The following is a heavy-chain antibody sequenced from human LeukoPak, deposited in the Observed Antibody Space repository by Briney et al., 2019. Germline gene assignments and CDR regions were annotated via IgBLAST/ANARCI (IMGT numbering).Heavy chain of an antibody. D-gene: IGHD6-19*01. J-gene: IGHJ4*02. CDR3: TTPYSSGWYGGTVDY. CDR1: GFTFSNAW. CDR2: IKSKTDGGTT. V-gene: IGHV3-15*01. Sequence: GGSLRLSCAASGFTFSNAWMSWVRQAPGKGLEWVGRIKSKTDGGTTDYAAPVKGRFTISRDDSKNTLYLQMNSLKTEDTAVYYCTTPYSSGWYGGTVDYWGQGTLVTVSS.